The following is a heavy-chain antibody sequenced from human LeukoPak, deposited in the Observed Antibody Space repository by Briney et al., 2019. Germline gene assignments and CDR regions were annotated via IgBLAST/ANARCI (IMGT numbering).Heavy chain of an antibody. CDR1: GFTFSSYA. D-gene: IGHD3-22*01. CDR3: AKERDYYDSSGYYYVGPLDY. CDR2: ISGSGGST. J-gene: IGHJ4*02. Sequence: GGSLRLSCAASGFTFSSYAMSWVRQAPGKGLEWVSAISGSGGSTYYADSVKGRFTISRDNSKNTLYLQMNSLRAEDTAVYYCAKERDYYDSSGYYYVGPLDYWGQGTLVTVSS. V-gene: IGHV3-23*01.